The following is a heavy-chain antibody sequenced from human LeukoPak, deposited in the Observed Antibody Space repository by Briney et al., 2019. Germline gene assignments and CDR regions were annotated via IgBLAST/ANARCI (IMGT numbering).Heavy chain of an antibody. CDR2: NSGST. D-gene: IGHD6-13*01. CDR1: GGSISSSSYY. CDR3: ARVYYSSSYDYWYFDL. J-gene: IGHJ2*01. Sequence: KTSETLSLTCTVSGGSISSSSYYWGWVRQPPGKGLEWIGTNSGSTYYNPSLQSRVTISVDTSKNQFSLKLSSVTAADTAVYYCARVYYSSSYDYWYFDLWGRGTLVTVSS. V-gene: IGHV4-39*07.